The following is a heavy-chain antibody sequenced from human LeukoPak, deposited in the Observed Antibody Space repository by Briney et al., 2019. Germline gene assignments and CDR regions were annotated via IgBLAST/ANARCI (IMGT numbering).Heavy chain of an antibody. D-gene: IGHD5-18*01. CDR2: MNPNSGNT. Sequence: ASVKVSCKASGYTFTSYDINWVRQATGQGLEWMGWMNPNSGNTGYAQKFQGRVTITRNTSISTAYMELSSLRSEDTAVYYCARGLIQLWFVNYYYYMDVWGKGTTVTVSS. CDR1: GYTFTSYD. V-gene: IGHV1-8*03. J-gene: IGHJ6*03. CDR3: ARGLIQLWFVNYYYYMDV.